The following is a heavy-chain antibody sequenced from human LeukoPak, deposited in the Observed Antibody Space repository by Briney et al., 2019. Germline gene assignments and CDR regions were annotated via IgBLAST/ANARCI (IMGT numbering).Heavy chain of an antibody. CDR2: INSDGSST. D-gene: IGHD2-15*01. CDR3: ARVRYCSGGSCQYFDY. Sequence: QPGGSLRLSCATSGFTFSSYWMHWARQAPGKGLVWVSRINSDGSSTSYADSVKGRFTISRDNAKNTLYLQMNSLRADDTAVYYCARVRYCSGGSCQYFDYWGQGTLVTVSS. V-gene: IGHV3-74*01. J-gene: IGHJ4*02. CDR1: GFTFSSYW.